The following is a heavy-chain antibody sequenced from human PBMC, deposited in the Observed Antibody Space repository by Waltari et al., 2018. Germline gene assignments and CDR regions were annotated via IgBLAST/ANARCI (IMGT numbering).Heavy chain of an antibody. CDR3: ARDNLLPYYFDY. Sequence: EVQLVESGGGLVKPGGSLRLSCAASGFTFSSYIMNWVRQAPGKGLEWVSSISSSSSYIYYADSVKGRFTISRDNAKNSLYLQMNSLRAEDTAVYYCARDNLLPYYFDYWGQGTLVTVSS. V-gene: IGHV3-21*01. D-gene: IGHD2-15*01. CDR1: GFTFSSYI. CDR2: ISSSSSYI. J-gene: IGHJ4*02.